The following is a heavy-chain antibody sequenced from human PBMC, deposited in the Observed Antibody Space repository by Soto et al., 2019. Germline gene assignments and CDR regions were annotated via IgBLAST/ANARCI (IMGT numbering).Heavy chain of an antibody. CDR3: AGGRIVVAGSSAYYSIDV. CDR1: GGNPSNSA. CDR2: IIPVFGII. V-gene: IGHV1-69*01. J-gene: IGHJ6*02. Sequence: QVHLLLQSGAEVKKSGSSVKVACKASGGNPSNSAISWVRQAPGQGLEWMGGIIPVFGIISHAQNFQGRVTITADESTSTADMEVSSLRSEDTAVYFCAGGRIVVAGSSAYYSIDVWGQGTTVTGSS. D-gene: IGHD6-19*01.